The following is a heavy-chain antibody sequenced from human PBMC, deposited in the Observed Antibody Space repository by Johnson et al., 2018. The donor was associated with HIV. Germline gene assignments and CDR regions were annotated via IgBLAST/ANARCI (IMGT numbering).Heavy chain of an antibody. D-gene: IGHD1-26*01. CDR1: GFTFSSYW. V-gene: IGHV3-7*03. J-gene: IGHJ3*02. CDR3: TVHSGERTDHDAFDI. Sequence: VQLVESGGGLVQPGGSLRLSCAASGFTFSSYWMSWVRQAPGKGLEWVANIKQDGSEKYYVDSVKGRFTISRDNAKNTAYLQMNSLKTEDTAVYYCTVHSGERTDHDAFDIWGQGTMVTVSS. CDR2: IKQDGSEK.